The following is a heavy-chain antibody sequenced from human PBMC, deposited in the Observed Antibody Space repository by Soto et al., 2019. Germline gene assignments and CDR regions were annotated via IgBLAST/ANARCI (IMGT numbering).Heavy chain of an antibody. V-gene: IGHV4-4*07. J-gene: IGHJ6*02. Sequence: SETLSLTCTVSGGSISSYYWSWIRQPAGKGLEWIGRIYTSGSTNYNPSLKSRVTMSVDTSKNQFSLKLTSVTAADTAVYYWAGNGPSSGSYYYYGMDVWGQGTTVTVSS. D-gene: IGHD1-26*01. CDR2: IYTSGST. CDR3: AGNGPSSGSYYYYGMDV. CDR1: GGSISSYY.